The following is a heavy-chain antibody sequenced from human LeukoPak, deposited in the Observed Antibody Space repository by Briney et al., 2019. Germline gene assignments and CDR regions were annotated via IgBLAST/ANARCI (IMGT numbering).Heavy chain of an antibody. V-gene: IGHV3-30*01. CDR1: GFTFSSYA. D-gene: IGHD3-3*01. Sequence: PGGSLRLSCAASGFTFSSYAMHWVRQAPGKGLEWVAVISYDGSNKYYADSVKRRFTISRDNSKNTLYLQMKSLRAEDTAVYYCARVGLGPDFWSGYYTPFDAFDIWGQGTMVTVSS. CDR2: ISYDGSNK. J-gene: IGHJ3*02. CDR3: ARVGLGPDFWSGYYTPFDAFDI.